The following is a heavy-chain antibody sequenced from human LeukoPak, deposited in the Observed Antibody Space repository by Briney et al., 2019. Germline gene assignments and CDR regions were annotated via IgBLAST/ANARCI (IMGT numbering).Heavy chain of an antibody. CDR1: GGTFSSYA. CDR2: IIPIFGTA. Sequence: ASVKVSCKAPGGTFSSYAISWVRQAPGQGLEWMGGIIPIFGTANYAQKFQGRVTITTDESTSTAYMELSSLRSEDTAVYYCARRSGYEDHWFDPWGQGTLVTVSS. D-gene: IGHD5-12*01. CDR3: ARRSGYEDHWFDP. J-gene: IGHJ5*02. V-gene: IGHV1-69*05.